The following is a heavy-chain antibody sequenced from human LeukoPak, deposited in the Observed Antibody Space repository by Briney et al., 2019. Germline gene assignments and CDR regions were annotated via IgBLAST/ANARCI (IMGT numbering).Heavy chain of an antibody. V-gene: IGHV1-69*13. CDR3: ARDGDIVVVPAAMRYTAMVDYYYGMDV. J-gene: IGHJ6*04. CDR2: IIPIFGTA. CDR1: GGTFSSYA. Sequence: ASVKVSCTASGGTFSSYAISWVRQAPGQGLEWMGRIIPIFGTANYAQKFQGRVTITADESTSTAYMELSSLRSEDTAVYYCARDGDIVVVPAAMRYTAMVDYYYGMDVWGKGTTVTVSS. D-gene: IGHD2-2*01.